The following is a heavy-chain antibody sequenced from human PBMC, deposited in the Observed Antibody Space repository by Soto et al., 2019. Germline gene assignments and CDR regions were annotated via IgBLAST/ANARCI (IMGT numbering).Heavy chain of an antibody. CDR2: IYYSGST. V-gene: IGHV4-31*03. J-gene: IGHJ4*02. Sequence: QVQLQESGPGLVKPSQTLSLTCTVSGGSITSGGYCWTWIRQHPVKGLEWMGHIYYSGSTSYNQSLKSRITLSTDTSQNQFSLKLTSVTAADTAVYYCARDGDYFGSGSPPLLSKWGQGTLVTVSS. CDR3: ARDGDYFGSGSPPLLSK. D-gene: IGHD3-10*01. CDR1: GGSITSGGYC.